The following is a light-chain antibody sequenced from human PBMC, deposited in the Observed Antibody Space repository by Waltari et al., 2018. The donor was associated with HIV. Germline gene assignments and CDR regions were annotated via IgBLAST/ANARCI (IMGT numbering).Light chain of an antibody. CDR1: STAFGFDNS. J-gene: IGLJ3*02. CDR3: TSYTTGDTLL. Sequence: QSVLTQPASVSGSPGQSVTTSCPGTSTAFGFDNSVSWYQQHPGKAPTLIIYEVNSRPSGVSDRFSGSKSGNTASLTISGLQNEDEANYFCTSYTTGDTLLFGGGTKLTVL. CDR2: EVN. V-gene: IGLV2-14*03.